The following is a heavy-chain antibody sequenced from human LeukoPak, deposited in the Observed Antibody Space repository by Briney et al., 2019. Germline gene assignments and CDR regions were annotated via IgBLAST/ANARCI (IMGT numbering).Heavy chain of an antibody. V-gene: IGHV1-69*04. CDR2: IIPILGIA. CDR3: ASTSDCSTTSCPNAFDY. D-gene: IGHD2-2*01. J-gene: IGHJ4*02. Sequence: ASVKVSYKASGGTFSIYAISWVLQAPGHGLEWMGRIIPILGIANYAQKFQGRVTITADKSTYTAYMELSSLRSEDTAVYYCASTSDCSTTSCPNAFDYWGQGTLVTVSS. CDR1: GGTFSIYA.